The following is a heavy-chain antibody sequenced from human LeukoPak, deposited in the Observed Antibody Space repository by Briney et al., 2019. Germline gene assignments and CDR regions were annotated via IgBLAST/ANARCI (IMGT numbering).Heavy chain of an antibody. D-gene: IGHD6-19*01. CDR2: ISGSGGST. V-gene: IGHV3-23*01. CDR3: ARAKARSGWYGY. J-gene: IGHJ4*02. Sequence: PGGSLRLSCAASGFTFSSYAMSWVRQAPGKGLEWVSAISGSGGSTYYADSVKGRFTISRDNSKNTLYLQMNSLRAEDTAVYYCARAKARSGWYGYWGQGTLVTVSS. CDR1: GFTFSSYA.